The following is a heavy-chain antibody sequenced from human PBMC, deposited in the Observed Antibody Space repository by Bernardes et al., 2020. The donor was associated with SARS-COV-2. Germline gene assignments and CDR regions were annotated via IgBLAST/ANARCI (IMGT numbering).Heavy chain of an antibody. V-gene: IGHV3-23*01. Sequence: GGSLRLSCADSGFGFSSNGMSWVRQAPGNGLEWVSSSGGDGGTHYADSVRGRFTIYRDTAKNTLYLQMNSLRVDDTALYFCAKDLFWWSAADFWGQGTVVTVSS. CDR3: AKDLFWWSAADF. J-gene: IGHJ4*02. CDR1: GFGFSSNG. CDR2: SSGGDGGT. D-gene: IGHD3-16*01.